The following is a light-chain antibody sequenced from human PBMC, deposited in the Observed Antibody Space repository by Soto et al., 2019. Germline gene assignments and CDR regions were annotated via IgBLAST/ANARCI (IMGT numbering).Light chain of an antibody. J-gene: IGKJ4*01. CDR3: QQRWSWPLT. CDR1: QSVNRQ. Sequence: EIVLTQSPATLSLSPGERATLSCRASQSVNRQLAWYQQKPGQAPRLLIYDAFNRATGIPPRFSGSETGTDFTLTISSLEPEDSAGYDCQQRWSWPLTFGRGTKVEIK. V-gene: IGKV3-11*01. CDR2: DAF.